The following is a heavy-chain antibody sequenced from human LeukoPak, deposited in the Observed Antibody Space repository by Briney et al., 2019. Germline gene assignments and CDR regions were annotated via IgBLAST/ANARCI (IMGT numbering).Heavy chain of an antibody. J-gene: IGHJ6*03. CDR2: ISYDGSNK. Sequence: PGGSLRLSCAASGFTFSSYGMHWVRQAPGKGLEWVAVISYDGSNKYYADSVKGRFTIPRDNSKNTLYLQMNSLRAEDTAVYYCAKARGCSGGSCYYYYYYMDVWGKGTTVTVSS. CDR1: GFTFSSYG. CDR3: AKARGCSGGSCYYYYYYMDV. V-gene: IGHV3-30*18. D-gene: IGHD2-15*01.